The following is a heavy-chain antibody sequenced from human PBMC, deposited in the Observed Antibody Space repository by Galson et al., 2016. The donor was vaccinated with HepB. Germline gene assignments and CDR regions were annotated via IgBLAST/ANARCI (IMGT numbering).Heavy chain of an antibody. J-gene: IGHJ5*02. V-gene: IGHV3-49*04. CDR2: ISSNAYGGTT. CDR3: TDGGGIAAAARGLNH. D-gene: IGHD6-13*01. CDR1: GFIFSNYA. Sequence: SLRLSCAASGFIFSNYAISWVRQAPGKGLEWVGFISSNAYGGTTEFAASVKDRFTISRDDSKSIAYLQMNSLKIEDTAVYYCTDGGGIAAAARGLNHWGQGTLVTVSS.